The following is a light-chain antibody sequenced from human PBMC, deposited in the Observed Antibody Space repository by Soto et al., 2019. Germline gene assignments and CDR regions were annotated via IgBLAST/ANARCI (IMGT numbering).Light chain of an antibody. Sequence: DIVMTRSPDSLSVSLGERATINCKSSQSVLYSSNNKNYLAWYQQKPGQPPKLLIYWASTRESGVPDRFSGSGSGTDFTLTISSLQAEDVAVYYCQQYYSTPQTFGQGTKV. J-gene: IGKJ1*01. CDR1: QSVLYSSNNKNY. V-gene: IGKV4-1*01. CDR2: WAS. CDR3: QQYYSTPQT.